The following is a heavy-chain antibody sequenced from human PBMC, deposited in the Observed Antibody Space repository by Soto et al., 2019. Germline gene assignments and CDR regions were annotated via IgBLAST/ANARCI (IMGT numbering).Heavy chain of an antibody. CDR2: IYYSGST. CDR3: ARDILGRYFDWYYYYGMDV. Sequence: SETLSLTCTVSGGSISSGGYYWGWIRQHPGKGLEWIGYIYYSGSTYYNPSLKSRVTISVDTSKNQFSLKLSSVTAADTAVYYCARDILGRYFDWYYYYGMDVWGQGTTVTVSS. J-gene: IGHJ6*02. D-gene: IGHD3-9*01. V-gene: IGHV4-31*03. CDR1: GGSISSGGYY.